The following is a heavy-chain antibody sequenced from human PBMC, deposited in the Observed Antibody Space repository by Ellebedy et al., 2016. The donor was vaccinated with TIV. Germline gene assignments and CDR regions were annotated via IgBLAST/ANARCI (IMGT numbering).Heavy chain of an antibody. Sequence: MPSETLSLTCTVSGGSISSRSSYWGWIRQPPGKGLEWIGNIYYSGSTYYNPSLKSRLSISVDTSTNQFSLKMSSVTAADTAVFYCARLYIVVVPAADYWYFDLWGRGTLVTVSS. D-gene: IGHD2-2*01. V-gene: IGHV4-39*01. CDR3: ARLYIVVVPAADYWYFDL. J-gene: IGHJ2*01. CDR1: GGSISSRSSY. CDR2: IYYSGST.